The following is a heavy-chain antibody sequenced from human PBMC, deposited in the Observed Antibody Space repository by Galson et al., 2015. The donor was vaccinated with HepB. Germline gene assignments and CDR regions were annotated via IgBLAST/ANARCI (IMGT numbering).Heavy chain of an antibody. D-gene: IGHD2-21*01. Sequence: SLRLSCAASEFTFSDYWMSWVRQAPGKGLEWVAQVKYDGSAKYYVDSAKGRFTISRDNAKNSLYLQMNSLRAEDTAGYYCARDVVPRGIHYVGMDVWGQGTTVTVS. CDR2: VKYDGSAK. V-gene: IGHV3-7*01. CDR1: EFTFSDYW. CDR3: ARDVVPRGIHYVGMDV. J-gene: IGHJ6*02.